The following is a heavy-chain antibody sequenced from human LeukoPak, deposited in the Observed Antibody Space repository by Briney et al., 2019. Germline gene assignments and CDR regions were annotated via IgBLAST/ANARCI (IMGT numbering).Heavy chain of an antibody. CDR3: ARDLGDSSGYSFDY. V-gene: IGHV3-21*01. D-gene: IGHD3-22*01. CDR1: GFTLSSYS. CDR2: ISSSSSYI. J-gene: IGHJ4*02. Sequence: PGGSLRLSCAASGFTLSSYSMNWVRQAPGKGLEWVSSISSSSSYIYYADSVKGRFTISRDNAKNSLYLQMNSLRAEDTAVYYCARDLGDSSGYSFDYWGQGTLVTVSS.